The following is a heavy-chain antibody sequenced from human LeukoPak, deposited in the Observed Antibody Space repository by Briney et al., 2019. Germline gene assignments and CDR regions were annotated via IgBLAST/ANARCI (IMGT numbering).Heavy chain of an antibody. CDR3: ARVLGGRGGGRPNDYYYYYMDV. Sequence: GASVKVSCKASGYTFTSYAMNWVRQAPGQGLEWMGWINTNTGNPTYAQGFTGRFVFSLDTSVSTAYLQISSLKAEDTAVYYCARVLGGRGGGRPNDYYYYYMDVWGKGTTVTVSS. CDR1: GYTFTSYA. D-gene: IGHD2-15*01. CDR2: INTNTGNP. J-gene: IGHJ6*03. V-gene: IGHV7-4-1*02.